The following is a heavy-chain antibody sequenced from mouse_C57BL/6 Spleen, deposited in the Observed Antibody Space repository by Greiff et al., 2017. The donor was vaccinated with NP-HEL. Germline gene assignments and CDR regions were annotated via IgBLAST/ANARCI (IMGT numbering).Heavy chain of an antibody. CDR3: ARSEDSSGYVGFAY. V-gene: IGHV2-9-1*01. CDR2: IWTGGGT. CDR1: GFSLTSYA. Sequence: QVQLQQSGPGLVAPSQSLSITCTVSGFSLTSYAISWVRQPPGKGLEWLGVIWTGGGTNYNSALKSRLSISKDNSKSQVFLKMNSLQTDDTARYYCARSEDSSGYVGFAYWGQGTLVTVSA. J-gene: IGHJ3*01. D-gene: IGHD3-2*02.